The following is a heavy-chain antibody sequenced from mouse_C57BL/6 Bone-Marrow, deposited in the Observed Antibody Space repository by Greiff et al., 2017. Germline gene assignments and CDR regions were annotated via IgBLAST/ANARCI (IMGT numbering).Heavy chain of an antibody. CDR3: ARSRLRRRPYAMAY. CDR2: IYPRSGNT. Sequence: QVQLQQSGAELARPGASVKLSCKASGYTFTSYGISWVKQRTGQGLEWIGEIYPRSGNTYYNEKFKGKATLTADKSSSTAYMELRSLTSEDSAVYFSARSRLRRRPYAMAYWGQGTSLTVSS. V-gene: IGHV1-81*01. D-gene: IGHD2-4*01. J-gene: IGHJ4*01. CDR1: GYTFTSYG.